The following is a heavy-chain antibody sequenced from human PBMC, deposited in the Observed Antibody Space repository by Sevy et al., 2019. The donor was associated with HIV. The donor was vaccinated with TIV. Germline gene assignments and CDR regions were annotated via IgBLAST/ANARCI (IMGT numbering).Heavy chain of an antibody. CDR2: ISSSGTTI. CDR3: ARWYYYDSSPELDYYYYGMDV. J-gene: IGHJ6*02. CDR1: GFTFSDYY. Sequence: LSLTCAASGFTFSDYYMSWIRQAPGKGLEWVSYISSSGTTIYYADSVKGRFTISRDNAKNSLYLQMNSLRAEDTAVYYCARWYYYDSSPELDYYYYGMDVWGQGTTVTVSS. V-gene: IGHV3-11*01. D-gene: IGHD3-22*01.